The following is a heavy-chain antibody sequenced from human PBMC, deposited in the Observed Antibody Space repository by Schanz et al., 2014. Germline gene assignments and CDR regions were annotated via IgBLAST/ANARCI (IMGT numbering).Heavy chain of an antibody. Sequence: QVQVVQSGAEVKKPGASVKVSCKASGYTFTDYGVIWVRQAPGQGLEWMGWISPYNGNTNYAQKLQGRVTMTADTSTSTAYMDLRSLRSEDTAVYYCARGYGDSPTDFWGQGTLVTVSS. CDR3: ARGYGDSPTDF. CDR1: GYTFTDYG. CDR2: ISPYNGNT. D-gene: IGHD4-17*01. J-gene: IGHJ4*02. V-gene: IGHV1-18*01.